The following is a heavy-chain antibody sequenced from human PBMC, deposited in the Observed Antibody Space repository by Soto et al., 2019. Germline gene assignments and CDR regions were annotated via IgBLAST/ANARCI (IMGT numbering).Heavy chain of an antibody. V-gene: IGHV4-34*01. CDR3: ARGPTGTTFDY. CDR2: TNHSGST. Sequence: LSLTCAVYGGSFSGYYWSWIRQPPGKGLEWIGETNHSGSTNYNPSLKSRVTISVDTSKNQFSLKLSSVTAADTAVYYCARGPTGTTFDYWGQGTLVTVSS. D-gene: IGHD1-1*01. CDR1: GGSFSGYY. J-gene: IGHJ4*02.